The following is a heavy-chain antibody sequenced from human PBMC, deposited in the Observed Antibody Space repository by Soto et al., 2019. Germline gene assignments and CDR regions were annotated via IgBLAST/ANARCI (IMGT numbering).Heavy chain of an antibody. Sequence: SETLSLTCAVYGGSFSGYYWSWIRQPPGKGLEWIGEINHSGSTNYNPSLKSRVTISVDTSKNQFSLKLSSVTAADTAVYYCARVLSNWVDYWGQGTLVTVSS. CDR1: GGSFSGYY. D-gene: IGHD7-27*01. J-gene: IGHJ4*02. V-gene: IGHV4-34*01. CDR3: ARVLSNWVDY. CDR2: INHSGST.